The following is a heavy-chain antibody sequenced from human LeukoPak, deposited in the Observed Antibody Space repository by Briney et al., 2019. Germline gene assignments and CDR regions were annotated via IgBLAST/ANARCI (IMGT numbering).Heavy chain of an antibody. CDR2: IIPIFGTA. J-gene: IGHJ3*02. CDR3: ARDTGSSGYFDAFDI. D-gene: IGHD3-22*01. Sequence: GASVKVSCKASGGTFSSYAISWVRQAPGQGLEWMGGIIPIFGTANYAQKFQGRVTITADESTSTAYMELSSLKTEDTAVYYCARDTGSSGYFDAFDIWGQGIMVTVSS. CDR1: GGTFSSYA. V-gene: IGHV1-69*13.